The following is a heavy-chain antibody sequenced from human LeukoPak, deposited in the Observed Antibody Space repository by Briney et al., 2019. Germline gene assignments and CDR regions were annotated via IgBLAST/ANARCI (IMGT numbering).Heavy chain of an antibody. CDR3: ARVGVGRAFDI. CDR1: GFTFSSYG. D-gene: IGHD3-3*01. CDR2: IWYDGSNK. V-gene: IGHV3-33*01. Sequence: GGSLRLSCAASGFTFSSYGMHWVRQAPGTGLEGVAVIWYDGSNKYYADSVKGRFTISRDNSKHTLYLQMNSLRAEDTAVYYCARVGVGRAFDIWGQGTMVTVSS. J-gene: IGHJ3*02.